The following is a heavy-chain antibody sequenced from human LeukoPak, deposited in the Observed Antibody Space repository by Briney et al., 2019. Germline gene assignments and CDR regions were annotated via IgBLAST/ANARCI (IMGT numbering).Heavy chain of an antibody. CDR3: ATLGYCSGGSCYRDY. CDR1: GYTFTGYY. Sequence: ASVKVSCKASGYTFTGYYMHWVRQAPGQGLEWMGRINPNSGGTNYAQKFQGRVTMTRDTSISTAYMELSRLRSDDTAVYYCATLGYCSGGSCYRDYWGQGTLVTASS. J-gene: IGHJ4*02. CDR2: INPNSGGT. V-gene: IGHV1-2*06. D-gene: IGHD2-15*01.